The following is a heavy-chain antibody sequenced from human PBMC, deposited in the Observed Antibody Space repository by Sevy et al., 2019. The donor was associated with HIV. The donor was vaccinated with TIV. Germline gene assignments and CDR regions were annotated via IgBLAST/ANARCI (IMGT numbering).Heavy chain of an antibody. CDR3: AREDGSGLNWFDS. J-gene: IGHJ5*01. D-gene: IGHD3-22*01. CDR2: IIPMFGTT. V-gene: IGHV1-69*13. Sequence: ASVKVSCRASGGTFSIYAITWVRQSPGQGLEWMGGIIPMFGTTNYAQKFQGRVTITADESTNTAYMELSSLRSEDTAVYYCAREDGSGLNWFDSWGQGTLVTVSS. CDR1: GGTFSIYA.